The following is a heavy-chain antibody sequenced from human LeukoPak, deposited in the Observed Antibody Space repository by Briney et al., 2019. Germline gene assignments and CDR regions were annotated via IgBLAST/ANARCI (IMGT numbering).Heavy chain of an antibody. CDR3: RTDRYGDYGDYIDY. V-gene: IGHV1-2*02. Sequence: ASVEVSCKASGYPFTSYYMHWVRQAPGQGLEWMGKINPSAGATTYAQKFQGRVTMTRDTSISTAYMELSRLRSDDTAVYYCRTDRYGDYGDYIDYWGQGTLVTVSS. CDR2: INPSAGAT. CDR1: GYPFTSYY. J-gene: IGHJ4*02. D-gene: IGHD4-17*01.